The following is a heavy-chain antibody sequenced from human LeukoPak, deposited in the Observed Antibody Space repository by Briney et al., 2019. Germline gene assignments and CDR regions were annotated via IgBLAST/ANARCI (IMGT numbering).Heavy chain of an antibody. D-gene: IGHD3-10*01. V-gene: IGHV4-31*03. Sequence: SQTLSLTCIISGGSISSGAFHWTWIRQHPGKGLEWIGYIYSSGTTYYNPSLKSRVSISRDTSKNQFSLNLNSVTAADTAVYYCARDGRFGDPYADYWGQGTLVTVSS. J-gene: IGHJ4*02. CDR1: GGSISSGAFH. CDR2: IYSSGTT. CDR3: ARDGRFGDPYADY.